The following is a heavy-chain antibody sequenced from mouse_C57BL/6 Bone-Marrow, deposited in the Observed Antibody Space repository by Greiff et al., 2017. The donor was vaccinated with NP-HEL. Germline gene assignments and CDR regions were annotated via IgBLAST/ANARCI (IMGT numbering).Heavy chain of an antibody. CDR3: AGYLYYYEGDY. J-gene: IGHJ2*01. D-gene: IGHD1-1*01. CDR1: GYTFTSYG. CDR2: IYPSSGNT. V-gene: IGHV1-81*01. Sequence: QVQLQQSGAELARPGASVKLSCKASGYTFTSYGISWVKQRTGQGLEWIGEIYPSSGNTYYNEKFKGKATLPADKSSSTAYMELRSLTSEDSAVYFCAGYLYYYEGDYWGQGTTLTVSS.